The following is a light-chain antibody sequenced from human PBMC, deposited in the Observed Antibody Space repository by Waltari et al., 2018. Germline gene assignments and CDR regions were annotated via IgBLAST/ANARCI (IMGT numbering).Light chain of an antibody. CDR1: QSVLYNTNKKNS. CDR2: WTS. CDR3: QQYYRPPFT. J-gene: IGKJ4*01. V-gene: IGKV4-1*01. Sequence: DIVMTQSPDSLTVSLGARATINCRSSQSVLYNTNKKNSVAWYQKRPGQPPKLHIYWTSIREAGGPDRFSGSGSGTDFTLTISSLQAEDVAVYYCQQYYRPPFTFGGGTKVEIK.